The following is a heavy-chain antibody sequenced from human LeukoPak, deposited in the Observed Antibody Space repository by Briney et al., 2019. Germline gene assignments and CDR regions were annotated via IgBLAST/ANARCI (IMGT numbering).Heavy chain of an antibody. J-gene: IGHJ4*02. CDR1: GYSLTEFS. V-gene: IGHV1-24*01. CDR3: ATQWAVAATGGFDY. Sequence: ASVKVSCKVSGYSLTEFSMHWVRQAPGKGLEWMGGLDPEDGEIIYAQNFQGRVTMTEDTSTDTAYMDLGSLKSEDTAVYYCATQWAVAATGGFDYWGQGTLVTVSS. D-gene: IGHD6-19*01. CDR2: LDPEDGEI.